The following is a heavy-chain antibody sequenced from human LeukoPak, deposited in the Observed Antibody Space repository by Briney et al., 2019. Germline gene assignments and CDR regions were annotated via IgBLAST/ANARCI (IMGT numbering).Heavy chain of an antibody. CDR1: GGSISSYY. V-gene: IGHV4-4*07. J-gene: IGHJ4*02. CDR3: ARKNSGSYREFDY. D-gene: IGHD1-26*01. Sequence: SETLSLTCTVSGGSISSYYWSWIRQPAGEGLEWIGRIYTSGSTNYNASLKSRVSMSVDTSKNQFSLKLSSVTAADTAVFYCARKNSGSYREFDYWGQGTLVTVSS. CDR2: IYTSGST.